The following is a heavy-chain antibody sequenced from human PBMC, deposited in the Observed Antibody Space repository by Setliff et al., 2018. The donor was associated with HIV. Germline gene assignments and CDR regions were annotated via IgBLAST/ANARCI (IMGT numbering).Heavy chain of an antibody. D-gene: IGHD3-10*02. CDR2: IIPIFNTA. CDR3: ARIVRPSYYYYYYMDV. V-gene: IGHV1-69*13. CDR1: GGTFSSYA. J-gene: IGHJ6*03. Sequence: ASVKVSCKAAGGTFSSYAISWVRQAPGQGLEWMGGIIPIFNTANYAQKFQGRVTITADESTSTAYMELSSLRSEDTAVYYCARIVRPSYYYYYYMDVWGKGTTVTVSS.